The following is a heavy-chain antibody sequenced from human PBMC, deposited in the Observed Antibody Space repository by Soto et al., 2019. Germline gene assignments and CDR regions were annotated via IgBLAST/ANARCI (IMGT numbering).Heavy chain of an antibody. CDR1: GGSITSYY. CDR2: IYYSGST. J-gene: IGHJ5*02. D-gene: IGHD2-2*02. V-gene: IGHV4-59*08. Sequence: QVQLQESGPGLVKPSETLSLTCTVSGGSITSYYWSWIRQPPGKGLEWIGYIYYSGSTNPNPSLKSRVTISVDPSNNQLSLKLTSVTAADTAVYYCARQSGYCSSTSCYTWFDPWGQGTLVTVSS. CDR3: ARQSGYCSSTSCYTWFDP.